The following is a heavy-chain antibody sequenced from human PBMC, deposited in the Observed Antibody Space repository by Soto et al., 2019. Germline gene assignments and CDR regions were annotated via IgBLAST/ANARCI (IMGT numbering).Heavy chain of an antibody. J-gene: IGHJ4*02. Sequence: QVQLQESGPGLVKPSGTLSLTCAVSGGSISSSNWWSWVRQPPGKGLEWIGEIYHSGSTNYNPSLKSRVTLSVDKSKNQFSLKLSSVPAADTAVYYCARDRRIAAAGTKAGYDYWGQGTLVTVSS. CDR2: IYHSGST. CDR1: GGSISSSNW. V-gene: IGHV4-4*02. CDR3: ARDRRIAAAGTKAGYDY. D-gene: IGHD6-13*01.